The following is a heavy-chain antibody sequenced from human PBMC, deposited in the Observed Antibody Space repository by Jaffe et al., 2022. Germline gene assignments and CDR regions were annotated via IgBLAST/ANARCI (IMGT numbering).Heavy chain of an antibody. CDR1: GYTFTSYY. D-gene: IGHD5-12*01. Sequence: QVQLVQSGAEVKKPGASVKVSCKASGYTFTSYYMHWVRQAPGQGLEWMGIINPRGGSTSYAQKFQGRVTMTRDTSTSTVYMELSSLRSEDTAVYYCARVGKWGYDLEYYYYYYMDVWGKGTTVTVSS. CDR2: INPRGGST. CDR3: ARVGKWGYDLEYYYYYYMDV. V-gene: IGHV1-46*03. J-gene: IGHJ6*03.